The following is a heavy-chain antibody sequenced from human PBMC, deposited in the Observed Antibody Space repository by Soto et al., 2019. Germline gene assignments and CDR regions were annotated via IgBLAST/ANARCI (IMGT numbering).Heavy chain of an antibody. CDR2: IYNGKYR. CDR1: GGSVNSDNYY. D-gene: IGHD6-6*01. CDR3: SRDGNPNSSSPFVIGY. Sequence: QVQLQESGPGLVKPSETLSLTCSVSGGSVNSDNYYWSWIRQPPGKGLEWIACIYNGKYRKYNPCLKSRVTISADPSKNKFSLELSSLSAADTAVYYCSRDGNPNSSSPFVIGYWGRGTLVTVSS. V-gene: IGHV4-61*01. J-gene: IGHJ4*02.